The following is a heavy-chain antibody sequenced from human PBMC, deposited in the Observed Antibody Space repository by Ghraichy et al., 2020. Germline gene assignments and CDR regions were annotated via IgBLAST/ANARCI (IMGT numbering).Heavy chain of an antibody. D-gene: IGHD2-2*01. CDR3: TTAPYAPMYYYYGMDV. J-gene: IGHJ6*02. CDR1: GFTFSNAW. CDR2: IKSKTDGGTT. V-gene: IGHV3-15*01. Sequence: GGSLRLSCAASGFTFSNAWMSWVRQAPGKGLEWVGRIKSKTDGGTTDYAAPVKGRFTISRDDSKNTLYLQMNSLKTEDTAVYYCTTAPYAPMYYYYGMDVWGQGTTVTVSS.